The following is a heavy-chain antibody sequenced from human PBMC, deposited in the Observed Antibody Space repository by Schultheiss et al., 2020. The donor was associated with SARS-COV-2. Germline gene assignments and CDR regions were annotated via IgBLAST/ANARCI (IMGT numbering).Heavy chain of an antibody. V-gene: IGHV4-59*01. CDR2: VHYSGST. CDR3: ARHEGGYLGYFHH. CDR1: GGSFSGYY. D-gene: IGHD5-18*01. J-gene: IGHJ4*02. Sequence: SETLSLTCAVYGGSFSGYYWSWIRQPPGKGLEWIGYVHYSGSTNYNPSLKTRVTMSADTSKKQISLKLSSVTPADTAVYYCARHEGGYLGYFHHWGQGTLVTVSS.